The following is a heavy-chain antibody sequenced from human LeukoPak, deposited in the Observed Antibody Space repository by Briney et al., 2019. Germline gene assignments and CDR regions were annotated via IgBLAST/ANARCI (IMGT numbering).Heavy chain of an antibody. CDR2: IWYDGSNK. CDR1: GFTFRSYS. V-gene: IGHV3-33*08. D-gene: IGHD1-1*01. J-gene: IGHJ4*02. CDR3: ARVLDAYFDY. Sequence: GGSLRLSCAASGFTFRSYSMNWVRQAPGKGLEWVAVIWYDGSNKYYADSVKGRFTISRDNSKNTLYLQMNSLRAEDTAVYYCARVLDAYFDYWGQGTLVTVSS.